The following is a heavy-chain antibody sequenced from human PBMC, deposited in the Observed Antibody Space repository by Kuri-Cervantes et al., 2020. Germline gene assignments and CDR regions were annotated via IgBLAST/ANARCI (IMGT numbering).Heavy chain of an antibody. D-gene: IGHD3-9*01. CDR3: ARARYDILTGYFP. CDR1: GGSISSSSYY. J-gene: IGHJ5*02. V-gene: IGHV3-53*01. CDR2: IYNNGST. Sequence: GGSLRLSCTVSGGSISSSSYYWGWIRQPPGKGLEWVSIIYNNGSTYYADSVKGRFTISRDNSKNTLYLQMNSLRVEDTAMFYCARARYDILTGYFPWGQGTLVTVSS.